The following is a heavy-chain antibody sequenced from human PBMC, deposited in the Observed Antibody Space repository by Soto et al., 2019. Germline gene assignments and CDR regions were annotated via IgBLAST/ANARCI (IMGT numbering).Heavy chain of an antibody. J-gene: IGHJ4*02. D-gene: IGHD6-19*01. CDR2: ISGSGGST. CDR3: GKDGVAVAGTFLDYFDY. Sequence: GGSLRLSCAASGFTFSSYAMSWVRQAPGKGLEWVSAISGSGGSTYYADSVKGRFTISRDNSKNTLYLQMNSLRAEDTAVYYCGKDGVAVAGTFLDYFDYWGQGTLVTVSS. V-gene: IGHV3-23*01. CDR1: GFTFSSYA.